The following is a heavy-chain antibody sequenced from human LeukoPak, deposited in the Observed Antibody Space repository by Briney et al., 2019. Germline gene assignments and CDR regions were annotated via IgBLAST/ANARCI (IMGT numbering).Heavy chain of an antibody. D-gene: IGHD3-10*01. CDR1: GYTFTSYG. CDR2: ISAYNGNT. V-gene: IGHV1-18*01. Sequence: GASVKVSCKASGYTFTSYGISWVRQAPGQGLEWMGWISAYNGNTNYAQKLQGRVTMTTDTSTSTAYMGLRSLRSDDTAVYYCARDHFSLWFGELLYPDAFDIWGQGTMVTVSS. J-gene: IGHJ3*02. CDR3: ARDHFSLWFGELLYPDAFDI.